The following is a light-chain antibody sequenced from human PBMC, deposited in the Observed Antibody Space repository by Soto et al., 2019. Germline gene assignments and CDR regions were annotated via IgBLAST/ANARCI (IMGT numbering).Light chain of an antibody. V-gene: IGKV3-15*01. CDR2: DAS. J-gene: IGKJ3*01. Sequence: IVMTQSPATLSVSAGERATLSCRASQNVNRALAWYQQKPGQAPRLLIYDASTRITGVPARFSGSGSGTEFILTTSSRQSEDVAVYYCRPHNNRHLVFTFGPGTKVEIK. CDR3: RPHNNRHLVFT. CDR1: QNVNRA.